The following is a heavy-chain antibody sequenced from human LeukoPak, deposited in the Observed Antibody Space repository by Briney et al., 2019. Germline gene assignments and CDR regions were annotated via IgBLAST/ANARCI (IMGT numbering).Heavy chain of an antibody. J-gene: IGHJ4*02. Sequence: GGSLRLSCAASGFTFSDYATNWVRQAPGKGLEWVSSISRGGVITYYAGSVKGRFTTSRDNSNNTLYLHMNSLRAEDTAVYYCVSRAGSPWGPFDDWGQGTLVTVSS. V-gene: IGHV3-23*01. D-gene: IGHD7-27*01. CDR1: GFTFSDYA. CDR3: VSRAGSPWGPFDD. CDR2: ISRGGVIT.